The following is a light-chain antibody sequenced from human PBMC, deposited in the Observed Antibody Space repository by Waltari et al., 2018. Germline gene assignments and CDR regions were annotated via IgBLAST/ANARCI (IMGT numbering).Light chain of an antibody. J-gene: IGKJ2*01. CDR3: QQYYTTPYT. V-gene: IGKV4-1*01. Sequence: DIVMTQSPDSRAVSLGERATINCKSSQSVLYSSNNKNYLAWYQQKPGQPPKLLIYWASTRESGVPDRFSGSGSGTDFTLTISGLQADDVAVYYCQQYYTTPYTFGQGTKLEIK. CDR1: QSVLYSSNNKNY. CDR2: WAS.